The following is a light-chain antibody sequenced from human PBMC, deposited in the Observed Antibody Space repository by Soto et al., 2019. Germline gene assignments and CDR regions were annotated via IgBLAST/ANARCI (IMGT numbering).Light chain of an antibody. CDR3: ISYTGSTTVYV. J-gene: IGLJ1*01. CDR1: NSDVGAYNY. V-gene: IGLV2-14*03. CDR2: DVN. Sequence: QSALTQPASVSGSPGQSFTISCTGTNSDVGAYNYVSWYQHHPGKAPKLMIYDVNNRPSGVSNRFSGSKSGNTASLTISGLQAEDEADYYCISYTGSTTVYVFGGGTKVTVL.